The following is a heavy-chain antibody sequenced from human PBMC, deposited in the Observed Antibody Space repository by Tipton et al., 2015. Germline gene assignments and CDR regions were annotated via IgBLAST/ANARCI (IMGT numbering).Heavy chain of an antibody. Sequence: QLVQSGAEVKKPGESLKISCKGSGYTFTGYWIGWVRQMPGKGLEWMGIIYPGDSDTRYSPSFQGQVTLSADKSISTAYLQWSSLKASDTAMYYCTRDGPCSSTSCIPRDYYYGMDVWGQGTTVTVSS. CDR3: TRDGPCSSTSCIPRDYYYGMDV. J-gene: IGHJ6*02. CDR1: GYTFTGYW. CDR2: IYPGDSDT. V-gene: IGHV5-51*01. D-gene: IGHD2-2*01.